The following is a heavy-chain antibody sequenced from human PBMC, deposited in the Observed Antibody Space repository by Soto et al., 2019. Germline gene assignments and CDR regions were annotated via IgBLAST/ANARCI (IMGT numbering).Heavy chain of an antibody. CDR1: GYTFTTFY. CDR2: INPNDGST. J-gene: IGHJ4*02. Sequence: QVQLVQSGAEVKRPGASVKVSCKASGYTFTTFYIHWVRQAPGQGLEWMALINPNDGSTTYAQKFQGRVTMTRDTSTSTVYMDLGSLTSEDTAVYFCTRDLGGSYFDYWGQGTLVTVSS. D-gene: IGHD1-26*01. V-gene: IGHV1-46*03. CDR3: TRDLGGSYFDY.